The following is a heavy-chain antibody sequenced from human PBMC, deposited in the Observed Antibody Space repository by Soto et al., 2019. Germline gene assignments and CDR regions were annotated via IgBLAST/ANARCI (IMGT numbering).Heavy chain of an antibody. D-gene: IGHD3-10*01. CDR3: ARGIDFGSARYYFDE. J-gene: IGHJ4*02. Sequence: GGSLRLSCAASGFTFKTYYMHWVRQAPGKGPEYVSAISSSGDSTYYADSVKGRFTISRDNSKNTMYLQMGSLRVEDMAFYYCARGIDFGSARYYFDEWGQGALVTVSS. V-gene: IGHV3-64*02. CDR1: GFTFKTYY. CDR2: ISSSGDST.